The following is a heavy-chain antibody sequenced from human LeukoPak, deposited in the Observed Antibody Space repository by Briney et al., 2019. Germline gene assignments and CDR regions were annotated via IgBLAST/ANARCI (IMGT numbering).Heavy chain of an antibody. CDR2: IYYSGST. CDR3: ARGTTMILDAFDI. J-gene: IGHJ3*02. V-gene: IGHV4-59*12. Sequence: PSETLSLTCTVSDGSISSYYWSWIRQPPGKGLEWIGYIYYSGSTYYNPSLKSRVTISVDTSKNQFSLKLSSVTAADTAVYYCARGTTMILDAFDIWGQGTMVTVSS. CDR1: DGSISSYY. D-gene: IGHD3-22*01.